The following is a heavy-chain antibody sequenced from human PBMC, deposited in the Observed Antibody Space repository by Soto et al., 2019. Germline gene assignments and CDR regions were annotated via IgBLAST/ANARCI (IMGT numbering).Heavy chain of an antibody. CDR2: IIPILGIA. CDR3: ARGLGGYQLLSYYFQH. V-gene: IGHV1-69*02. J-gene: IGHJ1*01. D-gene: IGHD2-2*01. CDR1: GGTFSSYT. Sequence: ASVKVSCKASGGTFSSYTISWVRQAPGQGLEWMGRIIPILGIANYAQKFQGRVTITADKSTSTAYMELSSLRSEDTAVYYCARGLGGYQLLSYYFQHWGQGTLVTVSS.